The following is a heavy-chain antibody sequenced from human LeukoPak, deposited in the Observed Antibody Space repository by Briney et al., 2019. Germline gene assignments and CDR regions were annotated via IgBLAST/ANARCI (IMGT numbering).Heavy chain of an antibody. V-gene: IGHV1-8*01. CDR3: ARAGSGLYYFDY. Sequence: ASVKVSCKASGYTFTSYDINWVRQATGQGLEWMGWMNPNSGNTGYAQKFQGRVTMTRNTSISTAYMELSNLRSEDTAVYYCARAGSGLYYFDYWGQGTLVTVSS. CDR2: MNPNSGNT. D-gene: IGHD6-19*01. J-gene: IGHJ4*02. CDR1: GYTFTSYD.